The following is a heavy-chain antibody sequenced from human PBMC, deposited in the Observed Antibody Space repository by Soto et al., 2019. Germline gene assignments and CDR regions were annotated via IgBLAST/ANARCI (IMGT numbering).Heavy chain of an antibody. CDR1: GGSFSGYY. J-gene: IGHJ4*02. Sequence: SETLSLTCAVYGGSFSGYYWSWIRQPPGKGLEWIGEINHSGSTNYNPSLKSRVTISVDTSKNQFSLKLSSVTAADTAVYYCARVPDSMGSFDYWGQGTLVTVS. CDR2: INHSGST. V-gene: IGHV4-34*01. D-gene: IGHD3-22*01. CDR3: ARVPDSMGSFDY.